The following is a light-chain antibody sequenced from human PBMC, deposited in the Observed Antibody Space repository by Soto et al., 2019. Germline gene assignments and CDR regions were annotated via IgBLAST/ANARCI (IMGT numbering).Light chain of an antibody. V-gene: IGLV2-14*01. Sequence: QSALTQPASVSGSRGQSITISCTGTCSDVGGYNYVSWYQQHPGKAPKLMIYDVNNRPSGVSNRFSGSKSGNTASLTISGLQAEDEAGYYCSSYTGSSTYVVFGGGTKLTVL. CDR1: CSDVGGYNY. CDR2: DVN. CDR3: SSYTGSSTYVV. J-gene: IGLJ2*01.